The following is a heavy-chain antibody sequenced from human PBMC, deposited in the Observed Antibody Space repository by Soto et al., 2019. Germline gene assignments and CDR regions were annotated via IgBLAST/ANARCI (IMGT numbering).Heavy chain of an antibody. CDR2: ISGSGGST. D-gene: IGHD6-6*01. J-gene: IGHJ3*02. V-gene: IGHV3-23*01. Sequence: DVQLLESGGNLVQPGGSLRLSCAASGFTFSDYAMTWVRQAPGKGLEWVSGISGSGGSTDYADSVKGRVTISRDNSKNALYLQMNSLRAEDTAIYYCAKDLGRRIRGGDAFDRWGQGTMVTVSS. CDR1: GFTFSDYA. CDR3: AKDLGRRIRGGDAFDR.